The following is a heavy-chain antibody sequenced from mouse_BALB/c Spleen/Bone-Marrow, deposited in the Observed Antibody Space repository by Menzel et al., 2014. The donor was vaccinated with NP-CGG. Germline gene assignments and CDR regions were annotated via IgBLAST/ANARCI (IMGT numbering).Heavy chain of an antibody. CDR3: ASYVYGYYFDY. J-gene: IGHJ2*02. Sequence: VQLKESGAELVKPGASVKLSCTASGFYVKDTYIHWVKQRPEQGLEWIGRIDPANGNTKYDQKFQGKATITADTSSNTAYLQLSSLTSEYTAVYYCASYVYGYYFDYWGQGTSLTVSS. CDR1: GFYVKDTY. D-gene: IGHD2-2*01. V-gene: IGHV14-3*02. CDR2: IDPANGNT.